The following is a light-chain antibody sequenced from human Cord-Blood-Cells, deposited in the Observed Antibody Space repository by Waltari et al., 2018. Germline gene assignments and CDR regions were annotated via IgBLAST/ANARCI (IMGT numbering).Light chain of an antibody. CDR1: SSDVGSYNL. Sequence: QSALTQPASVSGSPGQSITISCTGTSSDVGSYNLVSWYQQHPGQAPKLMIYEVSKRPSGVSNRFSGSKSGNTASLTISGLQAEDEADYYCCSYAGSSTCVVFGGGTKLTVL. V-gene: IGLV2-23*02. CDR2: EVS. J-gene: IGLJ2*01. CDR3: CSYAGSSTCVV.